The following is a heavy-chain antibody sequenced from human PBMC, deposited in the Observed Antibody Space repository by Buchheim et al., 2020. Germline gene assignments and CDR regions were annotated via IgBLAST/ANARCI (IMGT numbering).Heavy chain of an antibody. D-gene: IGHD5-18*01. CDR2: IDPSDSYT. J-gene: IGHJ4*02. V-gene: IGHV5-10-1*01. CDR3: ASHVRGYSYSPNSDY. Sequence: EVQLVQSGAEVKKPGESLRISCKASGYSFINYWIIWVRQMPGKGLEWMGRIDPSDSYTSYSPSFQGHVTISTDKSISTAYLQWIGLKASDTAVYYCASHVRGYSYSPNSDYLGQGTL. CDR1: GYSFINYW.